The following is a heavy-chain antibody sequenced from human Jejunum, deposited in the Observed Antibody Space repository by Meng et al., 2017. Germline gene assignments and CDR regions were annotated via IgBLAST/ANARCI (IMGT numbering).Heavy chain of an antibody. CDR2: SRNKPNSYTT. D-gene: IGHD2-8*02. V-gene: IGHV3-72*01. J-gene: IGHJ4*02. CDR3: ARGHWSFDY. Sequence: SLMISCAASGFTFSDHYMDWVRQAPGKGLEWVGRSRNKPNSYTTVYAASVKGRSTISRDESKNSLYLQMNGLKTDDTDVYYCARGHWSFDYWGQGSLVTVSS. CDR1: GFTFSDHY.